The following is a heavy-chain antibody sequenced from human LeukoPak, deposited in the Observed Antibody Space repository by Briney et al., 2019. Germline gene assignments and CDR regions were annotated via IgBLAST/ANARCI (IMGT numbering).Heavy chain of an antibody. V-gene: IGHV1-18*01. J-gene: IGHJ4*02. D-gene: IGHD1-26*01. CDR2: ISAYNGNT. CDR1: GYSFTSYG. CDR3: ARDHIVGATDPGDY. Sequence: ASVKVSCKASGYSFTSYGISWVRQAPGQGLEWMGWISAYNGNTNFAQKLQGRLTMTTDTSTSTAYKELRSLRSDDTAVYYCARDHIVGATDPGDYWGQGTLVTVSS.